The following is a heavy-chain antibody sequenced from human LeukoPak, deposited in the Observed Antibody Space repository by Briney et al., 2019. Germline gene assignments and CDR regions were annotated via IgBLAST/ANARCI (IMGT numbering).Heavy chain of an antibody. V-gene: IGHV4-59*01. CDR3: ARADPAYDFWSGYYHGGWFDP. Sequence: GSLRLSCAASGFTFNNAWMTWIRQPPGKGLEWIGYIYYSGSTNYNPSLKSRVTISVDTSKNQFSLKLSSVTAADTAVYYCARADPAYDFWSGYYHGGWFDPWGQGTLVTVSS. CDR2: IYYSGST. D-gene: IGHD3-3*01. CDR1: GFTFNNAW. J-gene: IGHJ5*02.